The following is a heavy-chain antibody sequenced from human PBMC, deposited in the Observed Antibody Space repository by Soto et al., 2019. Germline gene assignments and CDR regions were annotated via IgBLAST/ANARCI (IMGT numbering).Heavy chain of an antibody. V-gene: IGHV3-23*01. CDR3: ARLSGDHSAFFSYGMDA. CDR1: GFTFSNHA. J-gene: IGHJ6*02. D-gene: IGHD2-21*01. Sequence: GSLRLSCAASGFTFSNHAMNWVRQAPGKGLEWVSGISGSGGSTSYGASVKGRFTISRDNSENTLSLQMNSLRADDTAVYYCARLSGDHSAFFSYGMDAWGQGTTVTVSS. CDR2: ISGSGGST.